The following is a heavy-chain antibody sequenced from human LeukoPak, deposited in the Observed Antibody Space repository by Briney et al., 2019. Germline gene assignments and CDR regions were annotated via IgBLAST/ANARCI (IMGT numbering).Heavy chain of an antibody. CDR1: GFTFSSYA. V-gene: IGHV3-23*01. J-gene: IGHJ4*02. CDR3: AKAVVGGELSL. Sequence: GGSLRLSCAASGFTFSSYAMSWVRQAPGKGLEWVSAISGSGGGTYYADSVKGRFTISRDNSKNTLYLQMNSLRAEDTAVYYCAKAVVGGELSLWGQGTLVTVSS. D-gene: IGHD3-16*02. CDR2: ISGSGGGT.